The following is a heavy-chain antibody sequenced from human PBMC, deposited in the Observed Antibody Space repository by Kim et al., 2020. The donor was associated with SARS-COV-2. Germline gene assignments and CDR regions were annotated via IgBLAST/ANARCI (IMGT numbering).Heavy chain of an antibody. CDR3: ARDLEFLEWPEAPLDY. J-gene: IGHJ4*02. CDR1: GFTFSSYW. Sequence: GGSLRLSCAASGFTFSSYWMSWVRQAPGKGLEWVANIKQDGSEKYYVDSVKGRFTISRDNAKNSLYLQMNSLRAEDTAVYYCARDLEFLEWPEAPLDYWGQGTLVTVSS. D-gene: IGHD3-3*01. V-gene: IGHV3-7*01. CDR2: IKQDGSEK.